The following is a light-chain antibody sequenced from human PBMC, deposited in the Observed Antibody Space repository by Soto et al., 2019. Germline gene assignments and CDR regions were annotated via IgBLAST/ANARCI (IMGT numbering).Light chain of an antibody. V-gene: IGKV3-15*01. CDR1: QSVSSN. CDR2: GAS. CDR3: QQNNKWPPWT. Sequence: EIVMTQSPATLSVSPGERATLSCRASQSVSSNLAWYQQKPGQAPRLLIYGASTRATGIPARFSGSGSGPEFTLTISSLQSEDFAVYYCQQNNKWPPWTFGQGTKVESK. J-gene: IGKJ1*01.